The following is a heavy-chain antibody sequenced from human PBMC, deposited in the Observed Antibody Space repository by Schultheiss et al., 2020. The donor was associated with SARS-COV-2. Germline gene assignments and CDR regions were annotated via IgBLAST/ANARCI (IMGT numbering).Heavy chain of an antibody. V-gene: IGHV3-23*01. CDR1: TFAFNSYT. D-gene: IGHD1-26*01. J-gene: IGHJ4*02. CDR3: AKDKASGELLDLFDF. Sequence: GGSLRLSCAASTFAFNSYTMSWVRQAPGKGLEWVSGISGSGGTTYYADSVKGRFTISRDNSKNTLYLQMNSLRAEDTAVYYCAKDKASGELLDLFDFWGQGTLVTVSS. CDR2: ISGSGGTT.